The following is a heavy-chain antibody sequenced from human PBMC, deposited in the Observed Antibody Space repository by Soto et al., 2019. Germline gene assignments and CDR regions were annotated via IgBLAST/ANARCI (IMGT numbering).Heavy chain of an antibody. CDR1: GFTFSTYT. CDR2: ISGSAGSSGP. Sequence: EVQLLESGGGLVQPGGSLRLSCVASGFTFSTYTMSWVRQAPGKGLEWVSVISGSAGSSGPSYADSVQGRFSISRDNARNRLYLQMTSLRGEDTAMYYCAKARCSTANCYVPEYWGQGTRVTVSS. V-gene: IGHV3-23*01. D-gene: IGHD2-2*01. J-gene: IGHJ4*02. CDR3: AKARCSTANCYVPEY.